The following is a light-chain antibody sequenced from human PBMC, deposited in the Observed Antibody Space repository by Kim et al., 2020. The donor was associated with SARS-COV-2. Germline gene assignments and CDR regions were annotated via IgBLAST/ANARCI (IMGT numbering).Light chain of an antibody. J-gene: IGLJ1*01. CDR3: SSYTGSSTLV. V-gene: IGLV2-14*03. CDR1: SSDVGGYNF. Sequence: QSALTQPASVSGSPGQSITISCTGTSSDVGGYNFVSWYQQHPGKAPKLMIYDVSNRPSGISNRFSGSKSGNMASLTISGLQAEDEADYYCSSYTGSSTLVFGTGTKVTVL. CDR2: DVS.